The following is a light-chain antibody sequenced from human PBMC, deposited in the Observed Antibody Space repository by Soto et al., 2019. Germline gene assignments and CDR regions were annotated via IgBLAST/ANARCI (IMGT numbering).Light chain of an antibody. CDR2: HVG. J-gene: IGLJ2*01. CDR3: YSYTAGRNFV. V-gene: IGLV2-11*01. CDR1: SSDVGGYEY. Sequence: HSALTQPRSVSGSAGQSVTISCSGTSSDVGGYEYVSWYQQHPGKAPRLLIYHVGQRPSGVPDRFSASKSGTTASLTISGLQADDQAEYFCYSYTAGRNFVSGGGNKVTVL.